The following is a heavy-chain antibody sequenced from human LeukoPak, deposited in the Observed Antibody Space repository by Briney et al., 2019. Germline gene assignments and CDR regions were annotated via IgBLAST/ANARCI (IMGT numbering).Heavy chain of an antibody. CDR1: GYTFINYG. J-gene: IGHJ5*02. CDR2: VSAYADNT. D-gene: IGHD1-1*01. V-gene: IGHV1-18*01. CDR3: ARDANGYNWFDP. Sequence: ASVKVSCKASGYTFINYGISWVRQAPGQGLEWMGWVSAYADNTNYVQKFQGRVTMTTDTSSNTAYMELRSLRSDDTAVYCCARDANGYNWFDPWGQGTLVTVSS.